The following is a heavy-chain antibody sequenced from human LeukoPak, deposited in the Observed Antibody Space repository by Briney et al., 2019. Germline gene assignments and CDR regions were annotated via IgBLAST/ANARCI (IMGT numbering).Heavy chain of an antibody. V-gene: IGHV3-20*04. D-gene: IGHD3-16*01. CDR2: INWNGGST. J-gene: IGHJ4*02. CDR1: GFTFSSYA. CDR3: ARTYSGYVWGAFDY. Sequence: GGSLGLSCAASGFTFSSYAMSWVRQAPGKGLEWVSGINWNGGSTGYADSVKGRFTISRDNAKNSLYLQMNSLRAEDTALYYCARTYSGYVWGAFDYWGQGTLVTVSS.